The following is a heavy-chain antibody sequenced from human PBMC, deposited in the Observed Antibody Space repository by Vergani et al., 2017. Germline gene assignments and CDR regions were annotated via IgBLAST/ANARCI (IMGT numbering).Heavy chain of an antibody. V-gene: IGHV1-24*01. CDR3: AIVTDYYDCSGYYLDC. J-gene: IGHJ4*02. CDR1: GYSPTELT. CDR2: FDPEHGEV. D-gene: IGHD3-22*01. Sequence: QVQLVQSGSEVRKPGAPVKVSCQVSGYSPTELTIHWVRQAPGKGLEWMGGFDPEHGEVTFAHHIQGRVTMTEDRSTDTAYMELSSLRPEDTALYYCAIVTDYYDCSGYYLDCWGQGTLVTVSS.